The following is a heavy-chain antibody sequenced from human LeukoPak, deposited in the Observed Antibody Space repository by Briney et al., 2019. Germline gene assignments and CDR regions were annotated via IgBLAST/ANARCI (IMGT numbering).Heavy chain of an antibody. CDR1: GYTFTTYA. J-gene: IGHJ3*02. CDR3: AKDPDSAAFDI. V-gene: IGHV7-4-1*02. Sequence: ASVKVSCRASGYTFTTYAINWVRQAPGQGLEYMGWIRTNTGSPTYAQGFTGRFVFSFDTSVNTAYLQISSLKAEDTAVYYCAKDPDSAAFDIWGQGTMVTVSS. CDR2: IRTNTGSP. D-gene: IGHD2-15*01.